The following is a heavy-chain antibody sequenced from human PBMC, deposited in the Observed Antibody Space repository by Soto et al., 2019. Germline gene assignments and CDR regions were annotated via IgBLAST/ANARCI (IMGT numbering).Heavy chain of an antibody. Sequence: VQLVASGGGLVQPGGSLRLSCEASGFTFSNFGINWVRQAPGKGLEWVSHISSSSTTIYYAESVKGRFTISRDNAKNSLYLQMSSLRGEDTAVYYCATSFITTIGTTAWGQGTLVTVSS. CDR2: ISSSSTTI. CDR1: GFTFSNFG. V-gene: IGHV3-48*01. D-gene: IGHD1-1*01. CDR3: ATSFITTIGTTA. J-gene: IGHJ4*02.